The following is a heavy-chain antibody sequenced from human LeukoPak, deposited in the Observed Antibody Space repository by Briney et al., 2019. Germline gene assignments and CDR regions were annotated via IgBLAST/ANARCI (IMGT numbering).Heavy chain of an antibody. V-gene: IGHV3-66*01. D-gene: IGHD6-19*01. CDR3: AREAYSSGWYPFDY. CDR2: IYSGGTT. Sequence: GGSLRLPCAASGFTVSSSYMSWVRQAPGKGLEWVSVIYSGGTTYYADSVKGRFTISRDNSKNTLYLQMNSLRAEDTAVYYCAREAYSSGWYPFDYWGQGTLVTVSS. J-gene: IGHJ4*02. CDR1: GFTVSSSY.